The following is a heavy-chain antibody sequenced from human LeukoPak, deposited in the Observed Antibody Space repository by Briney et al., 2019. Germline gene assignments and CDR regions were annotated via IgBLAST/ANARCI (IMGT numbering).Heavy chain of an antibody. Sequence: GGSLRLSCAASGFTFSSYWMSWVRQAPGKGLEWAANIKQDGSEKYYVDSVKGRFTISRDNAKNSLYLQMNSLRAEDTAVYYCARDGIGGYCFNWGQGTLVTVSS. V-gene: IGHV3-7*01. CDR2: IKQDGSEK. J-gene: IGHJ4*02. CDR3: ARDGIGGYCFN. CDR1: GFTFSSYW. D-gene: IGHD5-18*01.